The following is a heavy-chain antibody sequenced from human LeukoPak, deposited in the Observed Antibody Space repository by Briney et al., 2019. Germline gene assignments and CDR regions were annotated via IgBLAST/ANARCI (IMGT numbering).Heavy chain of an antibody. Sequence: PGGSLRLSCAASGFKFSSYGMHWVRQAPGKGLEWVSSISSSSSYIYYADSVKGRFTISRDNAKNSLYLQMNSLRAEDTAVYYCARAIDSSGYYYFDYWGQGTLVTVSS. V-gene: IGHV3-21*01. J-gene: IGHJ4*02. CDR1: GFKFSSYG. CDR3: ARAIDSSGYYYFDY. CDR2: ISSSSSYI. D-gene: IGHD3-22*01.